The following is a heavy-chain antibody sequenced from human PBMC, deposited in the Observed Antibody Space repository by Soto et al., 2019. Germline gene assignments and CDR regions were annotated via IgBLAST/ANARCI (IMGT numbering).Heavy chain of an antibody. Sequence: SGPTLVNPTQTLTLTCAFSGFPLTTGGEAVGWIRQPPGKALEWLALVFWDDDQRYNPSLKRRLTVTKDSSKKQVVLTMTDMDPVDTATYYCAHRLYSTLFEYWGPGTLVTVSS. CDR2: VFWDDDQ. D-gene: IGHD4-4*01. CDR1: GFPLTTGGEA. V-gene: IGHV2-5*02. J-gene: IGHJ4*02. CDR3: AHRLYSTLFEY.